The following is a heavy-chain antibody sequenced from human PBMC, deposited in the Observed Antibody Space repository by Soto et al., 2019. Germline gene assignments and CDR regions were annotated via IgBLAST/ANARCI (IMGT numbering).Heavy chain of an antibody. CDR1: GYTFTRNG. Sequence: ASVKVSCKTSGYTFTRNGISWVRQAPGQGLEWMGWISPNSGNIKYAQKLQGRVTMTWDTSINTAYMELSSLRSEDTAVYYCARGYYDTSGYYPIDFWGQGTLVTVSS. V-gene: IGHV1-18*01. CDR2: ISPNSGNI. D-gene: IGHD3-22*01. J-gene: IGHJ4*02. CDR3: ARGYYDTSGYYPIDF.